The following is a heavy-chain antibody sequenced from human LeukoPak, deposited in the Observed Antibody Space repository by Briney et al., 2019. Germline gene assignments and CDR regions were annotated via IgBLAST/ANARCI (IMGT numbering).Heavy chain of an antibody. V-gene: IGHV1-69*13. CDR3: ARDWFDP. CDR2: IIPIFGTA. CDR1: GYTFTSYG. J-gene: IGHJ5*02. Sequence: GASVKVSCKASGYTFTSYGISWVRQAPGQELEWMGGIIPIFGTANYAQKFQGRVTITADESTSTAYMELSSLRSEDTAVYYCARDWFDPWGQGTLVTVSS.